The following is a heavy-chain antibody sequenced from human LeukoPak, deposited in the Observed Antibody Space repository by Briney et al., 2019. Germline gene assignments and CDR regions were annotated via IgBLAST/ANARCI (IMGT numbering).Heavy chain of an antibody. D-gene: IGHD7-27*01. CDR3: AKFDQDWGTFDY. CDR2: IKPDSGDT. J-gene: IGHJ4*02. Sequence: AASVEVSCKASGYTFTGYYMHWVRQAPGQGLEWMGWIKPDSGDTHYVQKFQGRVTMTRDTSITTAYMELSLRTDDTAVYYCAKFDQDWGTFDYWGQGTVVTVSS. CDR1: GYTFTGYY. V-gene: IGHV1-2*02.